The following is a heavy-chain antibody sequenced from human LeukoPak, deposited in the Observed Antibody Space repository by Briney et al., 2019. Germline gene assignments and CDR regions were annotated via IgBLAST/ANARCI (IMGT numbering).Heavy chain of an antibody. Sequence: SETLSLTCVVSGGSLNSPNYYWGWIRQPPGKGLEWIGSIYYSGSTYYNPSLKSRVTISVDTSKNQFSLKLSSVTAADTAVYYCARSSLHSSSWYDHYWGQGTLVTVSS. D-gene: IGHD6-13*01. CDR2: IYYSGST. J-gene: IGHJ4*02. CDR3: ARSSLHSSSWYDHY. CDR1: GGSLNSPNYY. V-gene: IGHV4-39*01.